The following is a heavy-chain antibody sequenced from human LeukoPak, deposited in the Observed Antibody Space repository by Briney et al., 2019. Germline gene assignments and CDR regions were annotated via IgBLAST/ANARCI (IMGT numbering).Heavy chain of an antibody. D-gene: IGHD5-24*01. CDR1: GDSNRTYH. Sequence: PSETLSLTCTVSGDSNRTYHWSWLRQPPAGGLEWIGSTSYIGSTHYNPSLKSRVTISLDTSKNARPLRLYSVTAADTSDRYCASHREEKTSITEGNWLAPWGQGTLVTVSS. V-gene: IGHV4-59*08. J-gene: IGHJ5*02. CDR3: ASHREEKTSITEGNWLAP. CDR2: TSYIGST.